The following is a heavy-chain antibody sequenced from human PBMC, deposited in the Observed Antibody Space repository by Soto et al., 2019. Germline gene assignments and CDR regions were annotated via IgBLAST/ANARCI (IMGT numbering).Heavy chain of an antibody. CDR1: GGTLSNYA. V-gene: IGHV1-69*13. J-gene: IGHJ5*02. CDR2: IIPMFGIA. CDR3: ARRYNNYWFDP. D-gene: IGHD1-1*01. Sequence: ASVKVSCKASGGTLSNYAISWVRQAPGQGLEWMGEIIPMFGIANYAQKFQGRVSIVADASTRTTYMELSGLNNDDTAVYYCARRYNNYWFDPWGQGSLVTAPQ.